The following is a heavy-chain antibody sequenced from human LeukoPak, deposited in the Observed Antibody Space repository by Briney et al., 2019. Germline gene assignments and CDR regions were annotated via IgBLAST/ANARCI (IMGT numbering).Heavy chain of an antibody. CDR1: GYTFTDYY. D-gene: IGHD3-22*01. Sequence: ASVKVSCKASGYTFTDYYMHWVRQAPGQGLEWMGIINPSGGSTSYAQKFQGRVTMTRDTSTSTVYMELSSLRSEDTAVYYCARAGANYYDSSGYSFDYWGQGTLVTVSS. CDR3: ARAGANYYDSSGYSFDY. J-gene: IGHJ4*02. CDR2: INPSGGST. V-gene: IGHV1-46*01.